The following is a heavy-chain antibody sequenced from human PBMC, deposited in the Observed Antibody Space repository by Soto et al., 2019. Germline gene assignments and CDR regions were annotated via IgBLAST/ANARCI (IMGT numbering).Heavy chain of an antibody. CDR1: GFTLSNYA. CDR3: ARIKLVEFLFINVDVYDMDV. D-gene: IGHD3-10*01. V-gene: IGHV3-48*02. CDR2: ISSDSRYI. J-gene: IGHJ6*02. Sequence: GGSLRLSCAASGFTLSNYAVNWVRQAPGKGLEWVSYISSDSRYIYYGDSVKGRFTISRDNARNSVYLQMNSLRDEDTAVYYCARIKLVEFLFINVDVYDMDVWGQWTPVTVSS.